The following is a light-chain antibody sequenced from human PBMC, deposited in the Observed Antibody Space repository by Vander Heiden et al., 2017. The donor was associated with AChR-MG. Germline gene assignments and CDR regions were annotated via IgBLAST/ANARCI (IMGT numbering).Light chain of an antibody. CDR3: GTWDSSLSAV. CDR1: SSNIGNND. Sequence: QSMLTQPPSVSAAPGQKVTIPCSGSSSNIGNNDVSWYQQLPGTAPKLLIYDNNKRPAGIPDRFSGSKSGTSATLGITGLQTGDEADYYCGTWDSSLSAVFGGGTKLTVL. V-gene: IGLV1-51*01. CDR2: DNN. J-gene: IGLJ2*01.